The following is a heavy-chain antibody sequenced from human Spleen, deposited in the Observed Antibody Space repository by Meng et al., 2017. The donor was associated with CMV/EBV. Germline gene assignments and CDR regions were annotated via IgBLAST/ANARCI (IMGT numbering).Heavy chain of an antibody. V-gene: IGHV1-18*01. CDR1: GYAFPNYG. CDR3: ARRGQILYCNDKGCQYNNFAMDV. CDR2: MSPYNEDT. D-gene: IGHD2/OR15-2a*01. J-gene: IGHJ6*02. Sequence: ASVKVSCKASGYAFPNYGISWVRQAPGQVLEWVGWMSPYNEDTDYAQKFQGRVTMTTDTSTSTAYMELRSLRSDDTAVYYCARRGQILYCNDKGCQYNNFAMDVWGQGTTVTVSS.